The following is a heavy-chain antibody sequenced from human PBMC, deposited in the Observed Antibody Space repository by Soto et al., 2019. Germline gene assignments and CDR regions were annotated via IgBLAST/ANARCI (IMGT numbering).Heavy chain of an antibody. D-gene: IGHD6-13*01. V-gene: IGHV3-43*01. CDR3: AKDSIAAAGTSLRYYYYGMDV. Sequence: EVQLVESGGVVVQPGGSLRLSCAASGFTFDDYTMHWVRQAPGKGLEWVSLISWDGGSTYYADSVKGRFTISRDNSKNSLYLQMNSLRTEDTALYYCAKDSIAAAGTSLRYYYYGMDVWGQGTTVTVSS. CDR2: ISWDGGST. CDR1: GFTFDDYT. J-gene: IGHJ6*02.